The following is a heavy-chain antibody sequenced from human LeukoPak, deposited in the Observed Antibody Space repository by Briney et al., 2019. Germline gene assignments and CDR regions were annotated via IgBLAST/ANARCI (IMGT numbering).Heavy chain of an antibody. CDR3: ARLRGSGSYSGYYMDV. V-gene: IGHV3-7*01. Sequence: PGGSLRLSCTASGFTFGDYAMSWVRQAPGKGLEWVANIKQDGSEKYYVDSVKGRFTISRDNAKNSLYQQMNNLRVENTAVYYCARLRGSGSYSGYYMDVWGKGTTVTISS. J-gene: IGHJ6*03. D-gene: IGHD3-10*01. CDR1: GFTFGDYA. CDR2: IKQDGSEK.